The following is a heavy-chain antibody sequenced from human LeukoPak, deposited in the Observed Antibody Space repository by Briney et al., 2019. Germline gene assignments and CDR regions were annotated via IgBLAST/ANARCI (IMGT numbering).Heavy chain of an antibody. CDR1: GFTMINYA. CDR2: ISYDGTNK. V-gene: IGHV3-33*01. J-gene: IGHJ3*01. CDR3: ARARNYYDGSGYPQDAFDL. Sequence: SGGSLRLSCAASGFTMINYAMHWVRQAPGKGLEWVALISYDGTNKYYADSVKGRFAISRDNSKKTVYLQMISLRADDTAVYFCARARNYYDGSGYPQDAFDLWGQGTMVTVSS. D-gene: IGHD3-22*01.